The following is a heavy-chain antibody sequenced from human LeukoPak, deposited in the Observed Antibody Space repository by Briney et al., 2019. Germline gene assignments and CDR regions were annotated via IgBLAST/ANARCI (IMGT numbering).Heavy chain of an antibody. CDR2: INPNSGGT. D-gene: IGHD3-22*01. V-gene: IGHV1-2*04. CDR3: ARELGSSGYYGIDS. CDR1: GYTFTAYY. J-gene: IGHJ4*02. Sequence: ASVKVSCKASGYTFTAYYIHWVRQAPGQGLEWMGWINPNSGGTTYAQKFQGWVTMTRDTSITTAYMELSRLRSDGTAVYYCARELGSSGYYGIDSWGQGTLVTVSS.